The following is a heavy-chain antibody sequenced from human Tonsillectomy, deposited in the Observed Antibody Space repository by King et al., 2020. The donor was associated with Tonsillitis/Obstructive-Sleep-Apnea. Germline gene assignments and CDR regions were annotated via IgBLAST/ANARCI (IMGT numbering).Heavy chain of an antibody. V-gene: IGHV3-66*01. CDR2: NLRGGRL. Sequence: VQLVESGGGLVQPGGSLRLSCAASGFTVSSNSMSWGRQAPGKGLEWGSVNLRGGRLYYAGSVMGRFTISRDNSKNTLFLQMSSLRAEDTAVYYCAREIEYGWFDPWGQGTLVTVSS. CDR1: GFTVSSNS. D-gene: IGHD2/OR15-2a*01. J-gene: IGHJ5*02. CDR3: AREIEYGWFDP.